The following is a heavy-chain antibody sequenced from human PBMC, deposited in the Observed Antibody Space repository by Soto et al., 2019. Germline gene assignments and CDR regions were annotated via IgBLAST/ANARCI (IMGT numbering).Heavy chain of an antibody. J-gene: IGHJ4*02. CDR1: GFTFSSYG. V-gene: IGHV3-30*18. Sequence: GGSLRLSCAASGFTFSSYGMHWVRQAPGKGLEWVAVISYDGSNKYYADSVKGRFTISRDNSKNTLYLQMNSLRAEDTAVYYCAKYRAAAAGRNYYFDYWGQGTLVTVSS. CDR2: ISYDGSNK. CDR3: AKYRAAAAGRNYYFDY. D-gene: IGHD6-13*01.